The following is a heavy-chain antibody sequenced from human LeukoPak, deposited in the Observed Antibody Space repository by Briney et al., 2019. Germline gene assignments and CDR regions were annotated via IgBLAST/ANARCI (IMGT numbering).Heavy chain of an antibody. Sequence: GGSLRLSCAACGFTFSIYNMNWVRQAPGKGLEWVSSSSSSSSYIYYADSVKGRFTISRDNAKNSLYLQMNSLRAEDTAVYYCARFSGGFDYWGQGTLVTVSS. D-gene: IGHD3-10*01. CDR2: SSSSSSYI. V-gene: IGHV3-21*01. CDR3: ARFSGGFDY. J-gene: IGHJ4*02. CDR1: GFTFSIYN.